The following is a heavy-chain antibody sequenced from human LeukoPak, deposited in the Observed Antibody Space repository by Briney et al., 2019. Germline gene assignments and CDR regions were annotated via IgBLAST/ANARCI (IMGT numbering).Heavy chain of an antibody. CDR2: ISVYNGNT. Sequence: ASVKVSCKASGYTLSNYDISWVRQAPGQGLEWMGCISVYNGNTYYAHKLQGRVTMTTDTSTNTAYLQMSSLRADDTAVYYCAIVVISAAGTRDLDYWGQGTLVTVSS. D-gene: IGHD6-13*01. CDR3: AIVVISAAGTRDLDY. J-gene: IGHJ4*02. V-gene: IGHV1-18*01. CDR1: GYTLSNYD.